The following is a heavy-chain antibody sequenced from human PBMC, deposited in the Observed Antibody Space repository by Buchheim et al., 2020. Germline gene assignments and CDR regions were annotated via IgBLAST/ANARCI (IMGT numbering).Heavy chain of an antibody. D-gene: IGHD1-26*01. CDR3: AREHRGGSYFDY. J-gene: IGHJ4*02. CDR2: IYYSGST. Sequence: QVQLQESGPGLVKPSETLSLTCTVSGGSISSYYWSWIRQPPGKGLEWIGYIYYSGSTTYNPSLKSRVTISVDTSKNQFSLKLSSVTAADTAVYYCAREHRGGSYFDYWGQGTL. CDR1: GGSISSYY. V-gene: IGHV4-59*01.